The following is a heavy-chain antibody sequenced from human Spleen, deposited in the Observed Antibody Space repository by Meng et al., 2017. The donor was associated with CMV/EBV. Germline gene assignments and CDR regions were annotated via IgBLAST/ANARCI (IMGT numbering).Heavy chain of an antibody. CDR1: GFTFDDYA. V-gene: IGHV3-21*01. J-gene: IGHJ6*02. CDR3: ARGAAAPPYFYYYYGMDV. CDR2: ISSSNNYI. D-gene: IGHD2-2*01. Sequence: GESLKISCAASGFTFDDYAMHWVRQAPGKGLEWVSSISSSNNYIYYADSVKGRFTISRDNAKNSLYLQMNSLRAEDTALYYCARGAAAPPYFYYYYGMDVWGQGTTVTVSS.